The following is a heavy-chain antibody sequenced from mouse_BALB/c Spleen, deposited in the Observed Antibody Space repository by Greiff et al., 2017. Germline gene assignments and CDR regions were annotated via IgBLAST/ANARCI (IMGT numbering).Heavy chain of an antibody. J-gene: IGHJ1*01. V-gene: IGHV1-87*01. CDR1: GYTFTSYW. CDR3: AREYFDV. Sequence: QVHVKQSGAELARPGASVKLSCKASGYTFTSYWMQWVKQRPGQGLEWIGAIYPGDGDTRYTQKFKGKATLTADKSSSTAYMQLSSLASEDSAVYYCAREYFDVWGAGTTVTVSS. CDR2: IYPGDGDT.